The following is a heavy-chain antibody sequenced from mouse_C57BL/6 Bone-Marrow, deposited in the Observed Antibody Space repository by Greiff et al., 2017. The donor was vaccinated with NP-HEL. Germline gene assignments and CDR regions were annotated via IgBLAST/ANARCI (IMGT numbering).Heavy chain of an antibody. CDR2: INPSNGGT. CDR3: ARGGGITTGAMDY. CDR1: GYTFTSYW. J-gene: IGHJ4*01. V-gene: IGHV1-53*01. D-gene: IGHD1-3*01. Sequence: QVQLQQPGTELVKPGASVKLSCKASGYTFTSYWMHWVKQRPGQGLEWIGNINPSNGGTNYIENFKSKATLTVDKSSSTAYMKPSSLASEDSAVYYCARGGGITTGAMDYWGQGTSVTVSS.